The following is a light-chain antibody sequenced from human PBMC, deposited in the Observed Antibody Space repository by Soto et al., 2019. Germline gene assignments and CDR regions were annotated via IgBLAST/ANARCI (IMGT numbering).Light chain of an antibody. CDR1: QSVSSSY. J-gene: IGKJ1*01. CDR3: QQYNKWRT. V-gene: IGKV3-15*01. CDR2: DAS. Sequence: EIVLTQSPGTLSLSPGERATLSCRASQSVSSSYLAWYQQKPGQAPRLLIYDASTRATGVPARISGSGSGTEFTLTISSLQSEDFAVYYCQQYNKWRTFGQGTKVDI.